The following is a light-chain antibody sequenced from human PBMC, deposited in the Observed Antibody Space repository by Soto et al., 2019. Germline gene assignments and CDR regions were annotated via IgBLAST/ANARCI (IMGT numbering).Light chain of an antibody. CDR1: QSVGRN. CDR3: QQWSKGPSLT. V-gene: IGKV3-11*01. J-gene: IGKJ4*01. CDR2: DAS. Sequence: EIVLTQSPATLSLSPGERATLSCRASQSVGRNLAWYQQKPGQAPGLLIYDASKRATGIPARFSASGSGTDFTLTLSSLEPEDSAVYYCQQWSKGPSLTFGGGPRWTSN.